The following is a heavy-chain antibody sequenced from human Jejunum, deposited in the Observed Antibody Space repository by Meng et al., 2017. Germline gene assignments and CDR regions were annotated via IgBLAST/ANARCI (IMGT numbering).Heavy chain of an antibody. CDR1: GFTFSIHW. V-gene: IGHV3-74*01. Sequence: EGRLVGSGGGLFKPGGSLRLSCAVSGFTFSIHWMHWVRQAPGKGLVWLSRVSTDGTITNYADSVKGRFTISRDNAKDTVFLEMNSLRVEDTAVYYCASDRITDWGQGTLVTVSS. J-gene: IGHJ1*01. CDR3: ASDRITD. CDR2: VSTDGTIT. D-gene: IGHD3-16*01.